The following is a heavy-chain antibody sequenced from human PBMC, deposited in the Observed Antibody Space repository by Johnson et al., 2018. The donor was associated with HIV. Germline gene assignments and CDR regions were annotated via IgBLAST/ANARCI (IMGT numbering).Heavy chain of an antibody. CDR3: AKDRGSSSWYKDAFDI. CDR2: ISGSGGST. J-gene: IGHJ3*02. CDR1: GFTFSSYA. Sequence: QVQLVESGGGLVQPGGSLRLSCAASGFTFSSYAMHWVRQAPGKGLEYVSAISGSGGSTYYADSVKGRFTISRDNSKNTLYLQMNSLRAEDTAVYYCAKDRGSSSWYKDAFDIWGQGTMVTVSS. V-gene: IGHV3-64*04. D-gene: IGHD6-13*01.